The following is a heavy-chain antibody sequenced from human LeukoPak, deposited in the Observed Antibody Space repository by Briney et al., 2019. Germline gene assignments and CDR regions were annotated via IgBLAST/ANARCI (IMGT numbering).Heavy chain of an antibody. CDR2: ISGSGDGT. Sequence: PGGSLRLSCAASGFTFSTHGMSWVRQAPGKGLEWVSAISGSGDGTFYADSVRGRFTIFRDNSKNTLYLQMNSLRVEDTALYYCARDRGYYGSGSNFDYWGQGTLVTVSS. CDR3: ARDRGYYGSGSNFDY. V-gene: IGHV3-23*01. D-gene: IGHD3-10*01. J-gene: IGHJ4*02. CDR1: GFTFSTHG.